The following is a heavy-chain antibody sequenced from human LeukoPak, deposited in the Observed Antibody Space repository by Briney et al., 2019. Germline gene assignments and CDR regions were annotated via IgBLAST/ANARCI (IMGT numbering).Heavy chain of an antibody. CDR3: AXANRVSLYYFDY. V-gene: IGHV4-38-2*02. D-gene: IGHD5/OR15-5a*01. CDR1: GYSISSGYY. CDR2: IYHSGST. Sequence: SETLALTCTVSGYSISSGYYWGWIRQPPGKGLEWIGSIYHSGSTYYNPSLKSRVTISVDTSKNQFSLKLSSVTAADTAVYYCAXANRVSLYYFDYWGQGTLVTVSS. J-gene: IGHJ4*02.